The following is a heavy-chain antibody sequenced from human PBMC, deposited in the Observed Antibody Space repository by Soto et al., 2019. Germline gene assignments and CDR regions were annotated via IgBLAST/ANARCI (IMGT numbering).Heavy chain of an antibody. CDR1: GLSLSTNGEG. J-gene: IGHJ5*02. CDR3: ALTSYDYFELGGNWYGNWFAP. Sequence: SGPTQVNPTQTLTLTCTYSGLSLSTNGEGVTWIRQRPGKAPGWLALIYWDGVEYRSPSLSDRLTITKDTSQSEVVLRMTNMDPVDTATYFCALTSYDYFELGGNWYGNWFAPWGPGILVTVSS. D-gene: IGHD2-15*01. CDR2: IYWDGVE. V-gene: IGHV2-5*02.